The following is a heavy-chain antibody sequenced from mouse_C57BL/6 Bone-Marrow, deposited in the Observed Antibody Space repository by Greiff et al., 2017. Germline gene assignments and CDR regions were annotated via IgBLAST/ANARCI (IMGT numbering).Heavy chain of an antibody. V-gene: IGHV1-50*01. CDR2: IDPSDSYT. Sequence: QVQLQQPGAELVKPGASVKLSCKASGYTFTSYWMQWVKQRPGQGLEWIGEIDPSDSYTNYNQKFKGKATLTVDTSSSTAYMQRSSLTSEDSAVYYCALYYGSSRGYWYFDVWGTGTTVTVSS. CDR1: GYTFTSYW. D-gene: IGHD1-1*01. CDR3: ALYYGSSRGYWYFDV. J-gene: IGHJ1*03.